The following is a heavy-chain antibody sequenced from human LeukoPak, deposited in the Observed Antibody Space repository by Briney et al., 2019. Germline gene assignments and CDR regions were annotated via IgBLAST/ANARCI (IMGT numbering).Heavy chain of an antibody. V-gene: IGHV3-9*01. CDR1: GFTFGVST. J-gene: IGHJ4*02. D-gene: IGHD1-26*01. CDR3: AKGLWELSGFFDY. Sequence: GGSLRLSCAASGFTFGVSTMHWVRQAPGKGLEWVSGISWNSGSIGYVDSVKGRFTISRDNAENSLYLQMNSLRAEDTALYYCAKGLWELSGFFDYWGQGTLVTVSS. CDR2: ISWNSGSI.